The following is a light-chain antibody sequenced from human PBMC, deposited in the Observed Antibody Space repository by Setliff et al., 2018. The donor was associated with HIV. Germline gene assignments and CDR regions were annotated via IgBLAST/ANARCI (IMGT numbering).Light chain of an antibody. Sequence: QSVLTQPASVSGSPGQSITISCTGTSSDVGDYNYVSWYQQHPGKAPKLMISDVSNRPSGVSNRFSGSKSGNAASLTISGLQAEDEADYYCSSYTSRTPLYVFGTGTKVT. CDR3: SSYTSRTPLYV. J-gene: IGLJ1*01. V-gene: IGLV2-14*03. CDR1: SSDVGDYNY. CDR2: DVS.